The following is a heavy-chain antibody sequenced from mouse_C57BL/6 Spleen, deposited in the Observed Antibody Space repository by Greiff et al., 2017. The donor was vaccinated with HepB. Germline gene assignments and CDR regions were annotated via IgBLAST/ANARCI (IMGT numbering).Heavy chain of an antibody. V-gene: IGHV1-50*01. J-gene: IGHJ2*01. CDR1: GYTFTSYW. D-gene: IGHD1-2*01. CDR3: AIHYPYYFDY. Sequence: QVHLQQPGAELVKPGASVKLSCKASGYTFTSYWMQWVKQRPGQGLEWIGEIDPSDSYTNYNQKFKGKATLTVDTSSSTAYMQLSSLTSEDSAVYYCAIHYPYYFDYWGQGTTLTVSS. CDR2: IDPSDSYT.